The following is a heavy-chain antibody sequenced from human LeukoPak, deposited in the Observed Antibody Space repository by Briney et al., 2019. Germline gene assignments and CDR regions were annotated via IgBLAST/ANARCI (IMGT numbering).Heavy chain of an antibody. J-gene: IGHJ4*02. CDR3: ARPAGYSNSDNLDY. CDR2: IRYDGSNK. CDR1: GFTFSSYG. V-gene: IGHV3-30*02. Sequence: GGSLRLSCAASGFTFSSYGMLWVRQAPGKGLEWVAFIRYDGSNKYYADSVKGRFTISRDNSKNTLYLQMNSLRAEDTAVYYCARPAGYSNSDNLDYWGQGTLVTVSS. D-gene: IGHD4-11*01.